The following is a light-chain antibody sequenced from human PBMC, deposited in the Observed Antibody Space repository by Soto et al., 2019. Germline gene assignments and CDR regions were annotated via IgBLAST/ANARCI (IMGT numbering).Light chain of an antibody. CDR2: DAS. J-gene: IGKJ1*01. Sequence: DIQMTQSPSTLSASVGDRVTITCRASQSISSWLAWYQQKPGKAPKLLIYDASSLESGVPSRFSGSGSGTEFTLTIRSPQPDDFANYYCQQYNSYSRTFGEGTKVEIK. CDR3: QQYNSYSRT. CDR1: QSISSW. V-gene: IGKV1-5*01.